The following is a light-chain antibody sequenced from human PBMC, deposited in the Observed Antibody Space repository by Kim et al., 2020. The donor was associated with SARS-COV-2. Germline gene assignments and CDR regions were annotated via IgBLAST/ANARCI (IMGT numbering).Light chain of an antibody. CDR3: QQLSNWLT. V-gene: IGKV3-11*01. CDR1: QSVSSY. Sequence: YLSPGERATLSCRASQSVSSYLAWYQQNTGQAPRLLIYDASNRATGIPARFSGSGSGTDFTLTISSLEPEDFAVYYCQQLSNWLTFGGGTKVDIK. CDR2: DAS. J-gene: IGKJ4*01.